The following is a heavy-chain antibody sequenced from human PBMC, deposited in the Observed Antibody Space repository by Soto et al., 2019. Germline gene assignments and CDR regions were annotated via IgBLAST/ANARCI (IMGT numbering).Heavy chain of an antibody. J-gene: IGHJ4*02. CDR2: ISYDGSNK. V-gene: IGHV3-30*18. Sequence: GGSLRLSCAASGFTFSSYGMHWVRQAPGKGLEWVAVISYDGSNKYYADSVKGRFTISRDNSKNTLYLQMNSLRAEDTAVYYCAKEFTAMVPYYFDYWGQGTLVTVSS. CDR3: AKEFTAMVPYYFDY. D-gene: IGHD5-18*01. CDR1: GFTFSSYG.